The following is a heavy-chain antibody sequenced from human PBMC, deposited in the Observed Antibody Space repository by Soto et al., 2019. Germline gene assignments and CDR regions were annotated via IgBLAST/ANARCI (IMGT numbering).Heavy chain of an antibody. Sequence: VASVKVSCKASGGTFSSYAISWVRQAPGQGLEWMGGIIPIFGTANYAQKFQGRVTITADESTSTAYMELSSLRSEDTAVYYCARGWEYSSSWYTPRKNGMDVWGQGTTVTVSS. CDR2: IIPIFGTA. CDR1: GGTFSSYA. D-gene: IGHD6-13*01. CDR3: ARGWEYSSSWYTPRKNGMDV. V-gene: IGHV1-69*13. J-gene: IGHJ6*02.